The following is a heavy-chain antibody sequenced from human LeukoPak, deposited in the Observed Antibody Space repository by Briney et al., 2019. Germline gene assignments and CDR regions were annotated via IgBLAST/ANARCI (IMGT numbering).Heavy chain of an antibody. Sequence: ASVKVSCKASGYTFTSYYIHWVRQAPGQWLEWMGIINPSGGSTRYAQKFQGRVTMTRDTSTSTVDMELSSLRSEDTAVYYCARGLATGSYPGDAFDIWGQGTMVTVSS. D-gene: IGHD1-26*01. J-gene: IGHJ3*02. CDR3: ARGLATGSYPGDAFDI. CDR2: INPSGGST. CDR1: GYTFTSYY. V-gene: IGHV1-46*01.